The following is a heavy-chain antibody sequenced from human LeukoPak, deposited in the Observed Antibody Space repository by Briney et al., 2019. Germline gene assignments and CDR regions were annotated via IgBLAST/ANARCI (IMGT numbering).Heavy chain of an antibody. CDR3: ARGPAAALFDY. J-gene: IGHJ4*02. D-gene: IGHD6-13*01. CDR1: GHTFTDYY. CDR2: IIPNSGGT. Sequence: ASVKVSCKASGHTFTDYYFHWVRQAPGQGLEWMGWIIPNSGGTNCAQKFQGRVTMTRDTSISTTYMELSSLRSDDTAVYYCARGPAAALFDYWGQGTLVTVSS. V-gene: IGHV1-2*02.